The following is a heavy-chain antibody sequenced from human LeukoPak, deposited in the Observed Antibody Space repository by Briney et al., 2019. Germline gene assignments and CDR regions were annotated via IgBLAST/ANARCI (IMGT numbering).Heavy chain of an antibody. CDR2: ISYDGSNK. CDR1: GFTFSSYA. J-gene: IGHJ4*02. D-gene: IGHD2-2*01. V-gene: IGHV3-30*04. CDR3: TRAPAALFDY. Sequence: GGSLRLSCAASGFTFSSYAMHWVRQAPGKGLEWVAVISYDGSNKYYADSVKGRFTISRDSSKNTLYLQMNSLKTEDTAVYYCTRAPAALFDYWGQGTLVTVSS.